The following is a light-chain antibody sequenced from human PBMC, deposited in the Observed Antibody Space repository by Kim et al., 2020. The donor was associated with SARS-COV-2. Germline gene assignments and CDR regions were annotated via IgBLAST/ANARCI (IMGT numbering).Light chain of an antibody. V-gene: IGKV3-11*01. CDR2: GAS. J-gene: IGKJ4*01. Sequence: SPGERATLSCRASQSLSSYLAWYQQKPGQAPRLLIYGASNRATGIPARFSGSGSGTDFTLTISSLESEDSAIYYCQQYSNWPPLTFGGGTKVDIK. CDR1: QSLSSY. CDR3: QQYSNWPPLT.